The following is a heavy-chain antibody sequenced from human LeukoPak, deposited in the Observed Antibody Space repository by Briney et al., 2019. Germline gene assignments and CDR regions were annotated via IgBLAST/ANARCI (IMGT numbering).Heavy chain of an antibody. CDR3: AKDACVGDCNYHFDF. D-gene: IGHD2-21*02. Sequence: GGSLRLSCAASGFTFSRHAMSWVRETPGKGLEWVSTISGNGGSTYYANSVKGRFTISRDNSKNTLYLQMNSLRDEDSAVYYCAKDACVGDCNYHFDFWGQGALVPVSS. J-gene: IGHJ4*02. CDR1: GFTFSRHA. CDR2: ISGNGGST. V-gene: IGHV3-23*01.